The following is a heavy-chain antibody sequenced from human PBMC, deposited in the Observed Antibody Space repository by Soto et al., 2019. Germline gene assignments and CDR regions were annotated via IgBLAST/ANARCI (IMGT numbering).Heavy chain of an antibody. Sequence: QVQLVESGGGVVQPGRSLRLSCAASGFTFSSYGMHWVRQAPGKGLEWVAVIWYDGSNKYYADSVKGRFTISRDNSKNTLYLQMNSLRAEDTAVYYCARESLSGLQDPGMDVWGQGTTVTVSS. J-gene: IGHJ6*02. CDR2: IWYDGSNK. D-gene: IGHD2-15*01. CDR3: ARESLSGLQDPGMDV. CDR1: GFTFSSYG. V-gene: IGHV3-33*01.